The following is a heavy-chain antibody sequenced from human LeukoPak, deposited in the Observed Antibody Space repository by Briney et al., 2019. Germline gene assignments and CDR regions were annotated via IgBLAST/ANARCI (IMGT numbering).Heavy chain of an antibody. Sequence: SETLSLTCTVSGGSISSGSYYWSWIRQPAGKGLEWIGRIYTSGSTNYNPSLKSRVTISVDTSKNQFSLKLSSVTAADTAVYYCAGRARGLFGSGSYGWFDPWGQGTLVTVSS. CDR3: AGRARGLFGSGSYGWFDP. J-gene: IGHJ5*02. V-gene: IGHV4-61*02. CDR1: GGSISSGSYY. D-gene: IGHD3-10*01. CDR2: IYTSGST.